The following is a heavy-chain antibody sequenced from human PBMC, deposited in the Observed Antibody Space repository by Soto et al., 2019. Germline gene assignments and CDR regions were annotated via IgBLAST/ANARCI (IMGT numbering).Heavy chain of an antibody. CDR3: ARAVRPDFWSGDYPSYYYYYGMDV. V-gene: IGHV4-31*03. J-gene: IGHJ6*02. CDR2: IYYSGST. D-gene: IGHD3-3*01. Sequence: PSETLSLTCTVSGGSISSGGYYWSWIRQHPGKGLEWIGYIYYSGSTYYNPSLKSRVTISVDTSKNQFSLKLSSVTAADTAVYYCARAVRPDFWSGDYPSYYYYYGMDVWGQGITVTLSS. CDR1: GGSISSGGYY.